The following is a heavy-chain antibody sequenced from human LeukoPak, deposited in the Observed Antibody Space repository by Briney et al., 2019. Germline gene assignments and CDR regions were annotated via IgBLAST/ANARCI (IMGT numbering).Heavy chain of an antibody. CDR2: INSDESST. D-gene: IGHD5-18*01. J-gene: IGHJ4*02. Sequence: GGSLRLSCAASGFTFSNYWMHWVRQAPGKGLVWVSRINSDESSTNYADSVKGRFTISRDNAKNTLYLQMNSLRAEDTAVYYCARGGVYSYVSFDYWGQGTLVTVSS. CDR3: ARGGVYSYVSFDY. CDR1: GFTFSNYW. V-gene: IGHV3-74*01.